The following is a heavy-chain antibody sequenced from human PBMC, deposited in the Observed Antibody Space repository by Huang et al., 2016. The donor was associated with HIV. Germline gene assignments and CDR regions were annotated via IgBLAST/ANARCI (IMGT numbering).Heavy chain of an antibody. CDR3: AKEGDTGAALGY. D-gene: IGHD2-8*02. J-gene: IGHJ4*02. V-gene: IGHV3-53*01. CDR2: MYSGGTT. CDR1: GFTVSTNY. Sequence: EVQLVESGGGLIQPGGSLRLSCAASGFTVSTNYMTWVRQAPGKGLEWFSLMYSGGTTYYAYSVKGRFTISRDDSENTLYLHMTSLRAGDTAVYYCAKEGDTGAALGYWGQGTLVTVS.